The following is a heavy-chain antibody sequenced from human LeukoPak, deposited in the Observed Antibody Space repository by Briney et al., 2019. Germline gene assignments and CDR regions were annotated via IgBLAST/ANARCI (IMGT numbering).Heavy chain of an antibody. V-gene: IGHV4-59*01. Sequence: SETLSLTCTVSGGSISSYYWSWIRQPPGQGPEWIGYIPYTGSTNYSPSLKGRVTISVDMSKNQFSLHLSSVTAADTAVYYCARNYGGENYFDYWGQGSLVTVSS. D-gene: IGHD4-23*01. J-gene: IGHJ4*02. CDR1: GGSISSYY. CDR3: ARNYGGENYFDY. CDR2: IPYTGST.